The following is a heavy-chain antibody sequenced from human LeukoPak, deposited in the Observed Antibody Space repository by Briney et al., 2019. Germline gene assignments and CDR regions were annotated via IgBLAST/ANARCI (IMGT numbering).Heavy chain of an antibody. Sequence: KSSETLSLTCTVSGGSISSSSYYWGWIRQPPGKGLEWIGSIYYSGSTYYNPSLKSRVTISVDTSKNQFSLKLSSVTAADTAVYYCARSQRSYYYYYYMDVWGKGTTVTVSS. CDR3: ARSQRSYYYYYYMDV. CDR2: IYYSGST. J-gene: IGHJ6*03. V-gene: IGHV4-39*07. CDR1: GGSISSSSYY.